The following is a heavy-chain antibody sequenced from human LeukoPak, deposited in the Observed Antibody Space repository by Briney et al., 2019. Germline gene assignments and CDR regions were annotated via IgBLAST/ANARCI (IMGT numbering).Heavy chain of an antibody. J-gene: IGHJ4*02. Sequence: GGSLRLSCAASGFTFSSYAMSWVRQAPGKGLEWVSAISGSGGSTYYADSVKGRFTISRDNSKNTPYLQMNSLRAEDTAVYYCATFKHYGDYFDYWGQGTLVTVSS. V-gene: IGHV3-23*01. D-gene: IGHD4-17*01. CDR2: ISGSGGST. CDR3: ATFKHYGDYFDY. CDR1: GFTFSSYA.